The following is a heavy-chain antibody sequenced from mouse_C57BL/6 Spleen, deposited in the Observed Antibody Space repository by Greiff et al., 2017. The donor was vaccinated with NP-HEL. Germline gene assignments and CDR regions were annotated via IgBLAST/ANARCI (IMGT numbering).Heavy chain of an antibody. Sequence: EVQLQQSGPELVKPGASVKISCKASGYTFTDYYMNWVKQSHGKSLEWIGDINPNNGGTSYNQKFKGKATLTVDKSSSTAYMELRSLTSEDSAVYYCARPHYYGSSLYAMDYWGQGTSVTVSS. CDR2: INPNNGGT. J-gene: IGHJ4*01. CDR1: GYTFTDYY. CDR3: ARPHYYGSSLYAMDY. V-gene: IGHV1-26*01. D-gene: IGHD1-1*01.